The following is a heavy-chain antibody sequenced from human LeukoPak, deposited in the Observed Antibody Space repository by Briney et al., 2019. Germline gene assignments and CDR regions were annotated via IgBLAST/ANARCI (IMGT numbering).Heavy chain of an antibody. D-gene: IGHD6-19*01. CDR2: IYYSGST. J-gene: IGHJ4*02. V-gene: IGHV4-39*07. CDR1: GGSISSSSYY. CDR3: ARNIAVAGTRPSFRY. Sequence: PSETLSLTCTFAGGSISSSSYYWGWLRQPPEKGLEWIGSIYYSGSTYYNPSLKSRVTISVDTSKNQFSLKLSSVTAADTAVYYCARNIAVAGTRPSFRYWGQGTLVTVSS.